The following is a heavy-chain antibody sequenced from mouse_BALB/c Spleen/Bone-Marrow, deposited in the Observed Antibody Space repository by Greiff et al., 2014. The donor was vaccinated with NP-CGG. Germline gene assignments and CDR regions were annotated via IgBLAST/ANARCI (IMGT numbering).Heavy chain of an antibody. CDR2: IDPANGNT. V-gene: IGHV14-3*02. J-gene: IGHJ3*01. CDR1: GFSIKDTY. CDR3: AAYYYGSSQFAY. Sequence: EVQLQQSGAELVKPGASVKLSCTASGFSIKDTYMHWVKQRPEQGLEWIGRIDPANGNTKYDPKFQGKATITADTSSNTAYLQLSSLTSEDTAVYYCAAYYYGSSQFAYWGQGTLVTVSA. D-gene: IGHD1-1*01.